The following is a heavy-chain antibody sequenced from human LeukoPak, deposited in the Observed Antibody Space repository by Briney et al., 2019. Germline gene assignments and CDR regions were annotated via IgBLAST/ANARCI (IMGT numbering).Heavy chain of an antibody. V-gene: IGHV1-2*06. D-gene: IGHD5-12*01. Sequence: ASVKVSCKASGYTFTGYYMHWVRQAPGQGLEWMGRINPNSGGTNYAQKFQGRVTMTRDTSISTAYMELSRLRSDDTAVYYCARGNIVATIPFDYWGRGTLDTVSS. CDR2: INPNSGGT. CDR3: ARGNIVATIPFDY. J-gene: IGHJ4*02. CDR1: GYTFTGYY.